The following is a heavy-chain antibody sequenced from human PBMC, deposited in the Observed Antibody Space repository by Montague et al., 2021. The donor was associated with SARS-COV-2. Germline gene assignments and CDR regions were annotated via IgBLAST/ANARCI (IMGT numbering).Heavy chain of an antibody. V-gene: IGHV4-59*01. CDR1: GGLTSHYH. D-gene: IGHD2-2*01. CDR2: ISSNGKT. CDR3: ARGRTRVGQLSYFDY. Sequence: SETLSLTCSVSGGLTSHYHWSWIRQSPGKGLEWIGYISSNGKTNYNPSLKSRVTLSADASRNEFSLNLNSVTAADTAVYYCARGRTRVGQLSYFDYWGQGILVTVSS. J-gene: IGHJ4*02.